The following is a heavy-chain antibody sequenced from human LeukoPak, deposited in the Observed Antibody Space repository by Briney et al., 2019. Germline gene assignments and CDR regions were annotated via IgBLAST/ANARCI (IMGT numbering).Heavy chain of an antibody. V-gene: IGHV1-69*13. CDR3: ARAPLAFYSGYDDWDFDY. D-gene: IGHD5-12*01. Sequence: ASVKVSCTASGGTFSSYAISWVRQAPGQGLEWMGGIIPIFGTANYAQKFQGRVTITADESTSTAYMELSSLRSEDTAVDYCARAPLAFYSGYDDWDFDYWGQGTLVTVSS. J-gene: IGHJ4*02. CDR2: IIPIFGTA. CDR1: GGTFSSYA.